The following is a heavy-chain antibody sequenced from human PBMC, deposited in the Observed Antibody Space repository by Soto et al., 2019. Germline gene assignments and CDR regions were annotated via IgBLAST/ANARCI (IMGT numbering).Heavy chain of an antibody. V-gene: IGHV4-39*01. Sequence: PSETLSLTCTVSGGSISSSSYYWGWIRQPPGKGLEWIGSIYYSGSTYYNPSLKSRVTISVDTSKNQFSLKLSSVTAADTAVYNCSRLHFGVVTVSSYYYYGMDVWGQGTTVTVSS. J-gene: IGHJ6*02. D-gene: IGHD3-3*01. CDR1: GGSISSSSYY. CDR3: SRLHFGVVTVSSYYYYGMDV. CDR2: IYYSGST.